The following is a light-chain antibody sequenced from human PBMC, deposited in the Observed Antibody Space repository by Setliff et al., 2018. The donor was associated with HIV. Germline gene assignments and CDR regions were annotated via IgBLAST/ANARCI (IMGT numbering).Light chain of an antibody. CDR1: GSDVGGYNY. Sequence: QSALTQPASVSGSPGQSITISCTGTGSDVGGYNYVSWYQHHPGKAPKLMIYDVSKRPSGVSNRFSGSKSGNTASLTISGLQAEDEADYYCSPYTSSSTFVFGTGTKVTVL. J-gene: IGLJ1*01. CDR3: SPYTSSSTFV. V-gene: IGLV2-14*03. CDR2: DVS.